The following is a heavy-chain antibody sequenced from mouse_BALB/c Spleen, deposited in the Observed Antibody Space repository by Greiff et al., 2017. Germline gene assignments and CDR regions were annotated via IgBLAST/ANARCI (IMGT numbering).Heavy chain of an antibody. J-gene: IGHJ3*01. D-gene: IGHD1-1*01. V-gene: IGHV1-54*01. CDR1: GYAFTNYL. Sequence: QVQLKESGAELVRPGTSVKVSCKASGYAFTNYLIEWVKQRPGQGLEWIGVINPGSGGTNYNEKFKGKATLTADKSSSTAYMQLSSLTSDDSAVYFCARSGYYGSSYGAWFADWGQGTLVTVSA. CDR2: INPGSGGT. CDR3: ARSGYYGSSYGAWFAD.